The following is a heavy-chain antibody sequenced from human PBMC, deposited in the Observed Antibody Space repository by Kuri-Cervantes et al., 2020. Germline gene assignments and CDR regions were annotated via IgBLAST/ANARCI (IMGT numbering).Heavy chain of an antibody. CDR2: ISAYNGNT. D-gene: IGHD3-10*01. CDR3: ARPYYYGSGNYYYYYYYGMDV. Sequence: ASVKVSCKASGYTFTSYDINWVRQATGQGLEWMGWISAYNGNTNYAQKLQGRVTMTTDTSTSTAYMELRSLRSDDTAVYYCARPYYYGSGNYYYYYYYGMDVWGQGTTVTVSS. J-gene: IGHJ6*02. V-gene: IGHV1-18*01. CDR1: GYTFTSYD.